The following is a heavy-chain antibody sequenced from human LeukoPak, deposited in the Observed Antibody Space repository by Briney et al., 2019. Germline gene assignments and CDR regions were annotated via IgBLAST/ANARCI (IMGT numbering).Heavy chain of an antibody. CDR2: INPNSGGT. CDR1: GYTFTDYY. D-gene: IGHD4-17*01. Sequence: ASVKVSCKGSGYTFTDYYMHCVRQAPGQGLESMGWINPNSGGTNYAQKFQGRVAMTRDTSISTAYMELSRLRSDDTAVYYCAREGADYGDYNLDYWGQGTLVTVSS. V-gene: IGHV1-2*02. CDR3: AREGADYGDYNLDY. J-gene: IGHJ4*02.